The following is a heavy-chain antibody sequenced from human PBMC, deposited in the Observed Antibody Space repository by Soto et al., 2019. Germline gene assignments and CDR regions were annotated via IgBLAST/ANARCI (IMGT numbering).Heavy chain of an antibody. CDR3: ARRSLTTSRGGMDD. Sequence: QLQLLQSGAEVKKPGAPWKVSCQASGYTFTVNYIYGVRQAPGQGLEWIGWINPDSGATKYAQNLQARVTMTRDTSMDTVFMEVKRLSSDDTAVYYCARRSLTTSRGGMDDWGQGTTVTVSS. J-gene: IGHJ6*02. CDR2: INPDSGAT. V-gene: IGHV1-2*02. D-gene: IGHD1-26*01. CDR1: GYTFTVNY.